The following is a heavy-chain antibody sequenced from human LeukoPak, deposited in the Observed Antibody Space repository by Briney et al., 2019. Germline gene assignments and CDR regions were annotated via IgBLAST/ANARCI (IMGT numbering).Heavy chain of an antibody. V-gene: IGHV3-15*01. J-gene: IGHJ4*02. CDR3: ATDRYSGYDFNFDS. CDR2: IKSTTDRGTT. D-gene: IGHD5-12*01. Sequence: GGSLRLSCAASGFTFSSYAMSWVRQAPGKGLEWVGRIKSTTDRGTTNYAAPVKGRFIISRDDLKNTLYLQMNSLKTEDTAVYYCATDRYSGYDFNFDSWGQGTLVTVSS. CDR1: GFTFSSYA.